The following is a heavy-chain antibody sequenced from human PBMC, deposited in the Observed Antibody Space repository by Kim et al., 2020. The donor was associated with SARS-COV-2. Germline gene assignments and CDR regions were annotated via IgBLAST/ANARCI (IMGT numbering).Heavy chain of an antibody. D-gene: IGHD5-18*01. CDR2: INAGNGNT. J-gene: IGHJ4*02. Sequence: ASVKVSCKASGYTFTSYAMHWVRQAPGQRLEWMGWINAGNGNTKYSQKFQGRVTITRDTSASTAYMELSSLRSEDTAVYYCASGTLLRGYSYGYFLGFDYWGQGTLVTVSS. V-gene: IGHV1-3*01. CDR3: ASGTLLRGYSYGYFLGFDY. CDR1: GYTFTSYA.